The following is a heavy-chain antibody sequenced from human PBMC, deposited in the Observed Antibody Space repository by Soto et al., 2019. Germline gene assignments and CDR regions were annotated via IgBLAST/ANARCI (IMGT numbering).Heavy chain of an antibody. CDR1: GYTFPSYG. D-gene: IGHD1-1*01. Sequence: QVHLVQSGAEVKKPGASVKVSCKASGYTFPSYGITWVRQAPGQGLEWMGWISAHNGNTDYAQTLQGRVIVTRDTSTSTAYRELMSLISDDTAVYYCARGRYGDYWGQGALVTVSS. CDR2: ISAHNGNT. J-gene: IGHJ4*02. CDR3: ARGRYGDY. V-gene: IGHV1-18*01.